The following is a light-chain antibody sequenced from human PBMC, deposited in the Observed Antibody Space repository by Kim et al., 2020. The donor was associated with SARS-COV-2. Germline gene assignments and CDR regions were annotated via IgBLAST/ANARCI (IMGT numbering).Light chain of an antibody. J-gene: IGKJ1*01. CDR1: QSVSSY. V-gene: IGKV3-11*01. CDR2: GAS. CDR3: QQRSNWPPWT. Sequence: APGERATLSCRASQSVSSYLAWYQQEPGQAPRLLIYGASNRATGIPARFSGSGSGTDFTLPISSLEPEDFAVYYCQQRSNWPPWTFGQGTKVDIK.